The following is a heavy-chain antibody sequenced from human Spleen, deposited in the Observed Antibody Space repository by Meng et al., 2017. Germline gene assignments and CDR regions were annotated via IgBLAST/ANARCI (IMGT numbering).Heavy chain of an antibody. CDR1: GFTFSSYS. CDR3: ARGIAVAGYYFDY. J-gene: IGHJ4*02. D-gene: IGHD6-19*01. Sequence: EVQLVESGGGLVKPGGSLRLSWAASGFTFSSYSMNGVRQAPGKGLAWVSSISSSSSYIYYADSVKGRFTISRDNARNSLYLQMNSLRAEDTAVYYCARGIAVAGYYFDYWGQGTLVTVSS. CDR2: ISSSSSYI. V-gene: IGHV3-21*01.